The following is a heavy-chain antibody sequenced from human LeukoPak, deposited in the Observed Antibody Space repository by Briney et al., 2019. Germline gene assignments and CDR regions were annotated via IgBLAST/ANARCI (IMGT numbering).Heavy chain of an antibody. CDR2: IYSGGST. D-gene: IGHD3-10*01. Sequence: GGSLRLSCVGSGFTFGSYYMGWVRQAPGKGLEWVSVIYSGGSTYYADSVKGRFTISRHNSKNTLYLQMNSLRAEDTAVYYCARVPRFGDFYFDYWGQGTLVTVSS. CDR1: GFTFGSYY. V-gene: IGHV3-53*04. CDR3: ARVPRFGDFYFDY. J-gene: IGHJ4*02.